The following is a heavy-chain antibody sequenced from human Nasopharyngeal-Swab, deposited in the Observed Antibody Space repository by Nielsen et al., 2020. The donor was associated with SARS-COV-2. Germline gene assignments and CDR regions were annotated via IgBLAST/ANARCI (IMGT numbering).Heavy chain of an antibody. D-gene: IGHD3-9*01. Sequence: GGSLRLSCAASGFTFSSYAMHWVRQAPGKGLEWVAVISYDGSNKYYADSVKGRFTISRDNSKNTLYLQMNSLRAEDTAVYYCVKADRYYDILTGYPLTDYYYYGMDVWGQGTTVTVSS. CDR2: ISYDGSNK. J-gene: IGHJ6*02. CDR3: VKADRYYDILTGYPLTDYYYYGMDV. V-gene: IGHV3-30-3*01. CDR1: GFTFSSYA.